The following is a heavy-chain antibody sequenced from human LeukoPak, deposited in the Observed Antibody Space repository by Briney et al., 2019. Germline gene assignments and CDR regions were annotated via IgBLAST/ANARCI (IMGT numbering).Heavy chain of an antibody. Sequence: GRSLRLSCAASGFTFSSYAMHWVRQAPGKGLEWVAVISYDGSNKYYADSVKGRFTISRDNSKNTLYLQMNSLRAEDTAVYYCAEDSIAVAGYYYYGMDVWGQGTTVTVSS. V-gene: IGHV3-30*01. CDR3: AEDSIAVAGYYYYGMDV. CDR1: GFTFSSYA. D-gene: IGHD6-19*01. J-gene: IGHJ6*02. CDR2: ISYDGSNK.